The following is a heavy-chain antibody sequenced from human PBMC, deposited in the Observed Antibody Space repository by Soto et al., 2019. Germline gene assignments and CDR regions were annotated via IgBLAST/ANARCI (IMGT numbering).Heavy chain of an antibody. D-gene: IGHD3-10*01. Sequence: GGSLRLSCAASGFTFSSYAMSWVRQAPGKGLEWVSAISGSGGSTYYADSVKGRFTISRDNSKNTLYLQMNSLRAEDTAVYYCAKDRRVTMVRGVIIDAFDIWGQGTMVTVSS. CDR1: GFTFSSYA. CDR2: ISGSGGST. CDR3: AKDRRVTMVRGVIIDAFDI. J-gene: IGHJ3*02. V-gene: IGHV3-23*01.